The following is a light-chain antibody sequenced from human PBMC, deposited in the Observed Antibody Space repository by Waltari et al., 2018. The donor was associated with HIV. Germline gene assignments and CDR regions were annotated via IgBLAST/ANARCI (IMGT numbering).Light chain of an antibody. V-gene: IGLV2-14*01. CDR3: SSYTTSSTLV. CDR2: EVS. J-gene: IGLJ1*01. Sequence: QSALTQPASVSGSPGQSITISCSGTSSDVGGYNYVSWYQQHPGKAPKLIMYEVSNRPSGISHRFSGSKSDNTASLTISGLQAEDEDDYYCSSYTTSSTLVFGTGTKVSVL. CDR1: SSDVGGYNY.